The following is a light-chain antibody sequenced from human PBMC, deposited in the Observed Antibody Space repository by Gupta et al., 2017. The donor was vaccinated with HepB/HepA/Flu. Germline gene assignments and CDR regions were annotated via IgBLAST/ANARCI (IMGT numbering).Light chain of an antibody. V-gene: IGKV1-27*01. CDR1: QDISNY. CDR2: GAS. J-gene: IGKJ1*01. CDR3: QKYDSAPQT. Sequence: DIQMTQSPSSLSASVGDRVTITCRASQDISNYLAWYQQKPGKVPQLLIYGASTLQSGVPSRFSGRGSGTDFTLTISSLQPEDDATYYCQKYDSAPQTFGQGTKVEIK.